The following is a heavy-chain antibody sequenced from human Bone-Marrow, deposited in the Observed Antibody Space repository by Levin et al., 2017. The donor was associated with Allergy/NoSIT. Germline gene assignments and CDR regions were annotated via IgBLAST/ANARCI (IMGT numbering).Heavy chain of an antibody. CDR3: ARDRVLIDIVVVVAAPKPGGSDYYGMDV. V-gene: IGHV1-69*13. D-gene: IGHD2-15*01. CDR2: IIPIFGTA. CDR1: GGTFSSYA. Sequence: SVKVSCKASGGTFSSYAISWVRQAPGQGLEWMGGIIPIFGTANYAQKFQGRVTITADESTSTAYMELSSLRSEDTAVYYCARDRVLIDIVVVVAAPKPGGSDYYGMDVWGQGTTVTVSS. J-gene: IGHJ6*02.